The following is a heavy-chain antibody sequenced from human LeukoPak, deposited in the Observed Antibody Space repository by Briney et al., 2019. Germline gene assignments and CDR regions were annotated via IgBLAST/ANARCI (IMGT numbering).Heavy chain of an antibody. V-gene: IGHV4-59*01. CDR1: GGSISSYY. J-gene: IGHJ4*02. CDR3: ARVGRGDYTWGSYSFDY. CDR2: IYYSGST. Sequence: SSETLSLTCTVSGGSISSYYWSWIRQPPGKGLEWIGYIYYSGSTNYNPSLKSRVTISVDTSKNQFSLKLSSVTAADTAVYYCARVGRGDYTWGSYSFDYWGQGTLVTVSS. D-gene: IGHD3-16*01.